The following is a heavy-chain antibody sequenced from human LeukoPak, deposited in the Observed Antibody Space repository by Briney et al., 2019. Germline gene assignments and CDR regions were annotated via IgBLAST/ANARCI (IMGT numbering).Heavy chain of an antibody. J-gene: IGHJ4*02. D-gene: IGHD6-6*01. CDR1: GFTFSSYE. Sequence: GRSLRLSCVVSGFTFSSYEMNWVRQAPGKGLEWVSYISSSGTTIYYADSVKGRFTISRDNAKNSLFLQMSSLTAEDTAVYYCARMRPELDYWGQGTLVTVSS. V-gene: IGHV3-48*03. CDR3: ARMRPELDY. CDR2: ISSSGTTI.